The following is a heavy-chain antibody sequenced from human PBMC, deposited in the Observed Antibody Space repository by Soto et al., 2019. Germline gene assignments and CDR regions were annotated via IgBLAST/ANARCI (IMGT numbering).Heavy chain of an antibody. V-gene: IGHV1-3*01. D-gene: IGHD3-10*01. CDR1: GYTFTSYA. CDR3: ARVRFGELSKLVWFDP. J-gene: IGHJ5*02. Sequence: QVQLVQSGAEVKKPGASVKVSCKASGYTFTSYAMHWVRQAPGQRLEWMGWINAGNGNTKYSQKFQGRVTITRDTXAXIAYMELSSLRSEDTAVYYCARVRFGELSKLVWFDPWGQGTLVTVSS. CDR2: INAGNGNT.